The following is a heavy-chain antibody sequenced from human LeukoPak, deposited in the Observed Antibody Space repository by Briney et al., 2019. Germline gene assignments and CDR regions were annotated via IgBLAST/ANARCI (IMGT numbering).Heavy chain of an antibody. Sequence: GGSLRLSCAASGSYWMHWVRQAPGKGLVWVSHINSDGSWTSYADSVKGRFTISKDNAKNTVYLQMNNLRAEDTAVYYSVSFYETYWGRGTLVTVSS. CDR2: INSDGSWT. D-gene: IGHD2/OR15-2a*01. CDR3: VSFYETY. CDR1: GSYW. J-gene: IGHJ4*02. V-gene: IGHV3-74*01.